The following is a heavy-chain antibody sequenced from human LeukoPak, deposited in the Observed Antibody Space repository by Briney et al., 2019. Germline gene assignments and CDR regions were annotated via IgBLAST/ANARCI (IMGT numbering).Heavy chain of an antibody. Sequence: SETLSLTCTVSGGSISSSSYYWGWIRQPPGKGLEWIGSIYYSGSTYYNPSLKSRVTISVDTSKNQFSLKLSSVTAADTAVYYCARGVRWEAGSIGMDVWGQGTTVIFSS. CDR3: ARGVRWEAGSIGMDV. CDR2: IYYSGST. V-gene: IGHV4-39*01. CDR1: GGSISSSSYY. J-gene: IGHJ6*02. D-gene: IGHD1-26*01.